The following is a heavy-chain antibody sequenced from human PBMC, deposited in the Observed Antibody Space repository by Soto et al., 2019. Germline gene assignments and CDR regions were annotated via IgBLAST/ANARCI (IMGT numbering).Heavy chain of an antibody. V-gene: IGHV4-59*08. Sequence: SETLSLTCTVYGGSISSYYWSWIRQPPGKGLEWIGYIYYSGSTNYNPSLKSRVTISVDTSKNQFSLKLSPVTAADTAVFYCARLLWSHSYWGDPWGQGTLVTV. J-gene: IGHJ5*02. CDR1: GGSISSYY. D-gene: IGHD5-18*01. CDR2: IYYSGST. CDR3: ARLLWSHSYWGDP.